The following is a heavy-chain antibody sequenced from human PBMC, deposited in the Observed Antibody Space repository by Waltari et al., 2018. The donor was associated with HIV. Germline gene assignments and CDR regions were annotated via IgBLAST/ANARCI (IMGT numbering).Heavy chain of an antibody. CDR2: INSDGSST. D-gene: IGHD6-19*01. V-gene: IGHV3-74*01. Sequence: EVQLVESGGGLVQPGGPLRLSCAASGFTFSSYWMHWVRHAPGKGLVWVSRINSDGSSTSYADSVKGRFTISRDNAKNTLYLQMNSLRAEDTAVYYCARAGTRGWYGGFDAFDIWGQGTMVTVSS. J-gene: IGHJ3*02. CDR1: GFTFSSYW. CDR3: ARAGTRGWYGGFDAFDI.